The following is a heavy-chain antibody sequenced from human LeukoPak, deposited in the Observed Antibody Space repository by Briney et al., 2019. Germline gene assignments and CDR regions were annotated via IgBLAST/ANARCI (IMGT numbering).Heavy chain of an antibody. CDR2: IYSGGST. Sequence: PGGSLRLSCAASGFTFSSYWMSWVRQAPGKGLEWVSVIYSGGSTYYADSVKGRFTISRDNSKNTLYLQMNSLRAEDTAVYYCARDTGYFDYWGQGTLVTASS. V-gene: IGHV3-66*01. D-gene: IGHD2-8*02. CDR3: ARDTGYFDY. J-gene: IGHJ4*02. CDR1: GFTFSSYW.